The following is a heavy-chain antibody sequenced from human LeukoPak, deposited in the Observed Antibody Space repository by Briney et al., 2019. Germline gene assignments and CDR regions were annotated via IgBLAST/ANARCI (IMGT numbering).Heavy chain of an antibody. Sequence: PSETLSLTCTVSGGSISSTGYYWGWIRQPPGKGLEWIGSIYRSGTTYYNPSLRIRITISVDTSKNQFSLNLNSVTAADTAVYYCARHAYYYDTSGYHYYFDYWGQGTLVTVSS. CDR1: GGSISSTGYY. CDR3: ARHAYYYDTSGYHYYFDY. D-gene: IGHD3-22*01. CDR2: IYRSGTT. V-gene: IGHV4-39*01. J-gene: IGHJ4*02.